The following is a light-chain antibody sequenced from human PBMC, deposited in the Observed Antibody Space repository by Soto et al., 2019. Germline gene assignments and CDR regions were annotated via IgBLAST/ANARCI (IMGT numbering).Light chain of an antibody. CDR3: QQDYSTPWK. Sequence: DIQMTQSPSSLSASVGDRVTITCRASQSITNYLNWYAQKPGKAPQRLIFGASTLQNAGPSRFSGSGSWTDFTLTISSLQPEDFATYDCQQDYSTPWKFGQGTKVEVK. J-gene: IGKJ1*01. V-gene: IGKV1-39*01. CDR1: QSITNY. CDR2: GAS.